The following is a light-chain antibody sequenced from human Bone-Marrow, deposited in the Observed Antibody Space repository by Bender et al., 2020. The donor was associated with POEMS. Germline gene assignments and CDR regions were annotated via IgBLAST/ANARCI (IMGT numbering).Light chain of an antibody. CDR3: VSYAGSSNYV. J-gene: IGLJ1*01. CDR1: SSDVGGYNY. CDR2: EVS. Sequence: QSALTQPASVSGSPGQSITISCTGTSSDVGGYNYVSWYQQYPGKAPKLIIYEVSNRPSGVSNRFSGSKSGNTASLTISGLQAEDEADYYCVSYAGSSNYVFGTGTRVTVL. V-gene: IGLV2-14*01.